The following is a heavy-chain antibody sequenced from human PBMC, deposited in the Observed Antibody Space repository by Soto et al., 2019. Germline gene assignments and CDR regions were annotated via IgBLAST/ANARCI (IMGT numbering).Heavy chain of an antibody. J-gene: IGHJ5*02. V-gene: IGHV4-34*01. CDR1: GLSFSGYY. D-gene: IGHD3-22*01. CDR3: ARARRITMIVVVIYNWFDP. CDR2: INHSGST. Sequence: SETLSLTCAVYGLSFSGYYWSWIRQPPGKGLEWIGEINHSGSTNYNPSLKSRVTISVDTSKNQFSLKLSSVTAADTAVYYCARARRITMIVVVIYNWFDPWGQGTLVTVSS.